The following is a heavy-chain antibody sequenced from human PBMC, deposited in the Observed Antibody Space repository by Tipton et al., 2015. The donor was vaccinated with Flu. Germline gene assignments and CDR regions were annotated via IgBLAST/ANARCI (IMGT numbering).Heavy chain of an antibody. V-gene: IGHV5-51*01. J-gene: IGHJ4*02. Sequence: VQLVQSGAEVKKPGESLKISCKGSGYSFTSYWIGWVRQMPGKGLEWMGIIYPGDSDTRYSPSFQGQVTISADKSISTAYLQWSSLEASDTAMYYCARLVDSSGYYHLYFDYWGQGTLVTVSS. CDR3: ARLVDSSGYYHLYFDY. CDR1: GYSFTSYW. CDR2: IYPGDSDT. D-gene: IGHD3-22*01.